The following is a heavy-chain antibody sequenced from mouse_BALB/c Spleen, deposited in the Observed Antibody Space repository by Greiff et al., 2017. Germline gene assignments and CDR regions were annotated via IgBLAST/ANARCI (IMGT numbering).Heavy chain of an antibody. CDR2: IWAGGST. J-gene: IGHJ4*01. CDR3: ANYGNYGGYAMDY. Sequence: QVQLKESGPGLVAPSQSLSITCTVSGFSLTSYGVHWVRQPPGKGLEWLGVIWAGGSTNYNSALMSRLSISKDNSKSQVFLKMNSLQADDTAKYYCANYGNYGGYAMDYWGQGTSVTVSS. D-gene: IGHD2-1*01. CDR1: GFSLTSYG. V-gene: IGHV2-9*02.